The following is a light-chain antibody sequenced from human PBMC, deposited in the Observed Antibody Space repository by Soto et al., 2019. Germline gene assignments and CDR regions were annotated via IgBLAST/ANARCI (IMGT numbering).Light chain of an antibody. V-gene: IGLV1-44*01. CDR3: AAWDSSLNGHV. CDR2: TDN. CDR1: SSNIGKNT. J-gene: IGLJ1*01. Sequence: QSVLIQPPSASGTPGQRVTISCSGSSSNIGKNTVHWFQQLPGAAPQLLISTDNQRPSGVPDRFSGSKSGASGSLAISGLQSEDEADYYCAAWDSSLNGHVFRTGTKVTVL.